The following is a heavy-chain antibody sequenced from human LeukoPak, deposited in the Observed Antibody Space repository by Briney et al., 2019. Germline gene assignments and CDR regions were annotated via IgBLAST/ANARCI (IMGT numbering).Heavy chain of an antibody. CDR2: INPSGGST. Sequence: ASVKVSCKASGYTFTSYYMHWVRQAPGQGLEWMGIINPSGGSTSYAKKFQGRVTMTRDMSTGTVYMEVSSLRSEDTAVYYCARVSVGATMLAYFDYWGQGTLVTVSS. J-gene: IGHJ4*02. CDR3: ARVSVGATMLAYFDY. CDR1: GYTFTSYY. D-gene: IGHD1-26*01. V-gene: IGHV1-46*01.